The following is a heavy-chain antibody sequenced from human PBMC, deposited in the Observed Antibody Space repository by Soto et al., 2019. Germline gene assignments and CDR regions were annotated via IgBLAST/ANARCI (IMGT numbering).Heavy chain of an antibody. J-gene: IGHJ2*01. CDR1: GYTFSNYA. D-gene: IGHD2-21*02. V-gene: IGHV1-3*01. CDR3: ARDAPRGTADLYFDL. Sequence: QVQLVQSGSEVKKPGASVKVSCKASGYTFSNYAIHWVRQAPGPRLEWMGWISPGNGNTKYSQKYQGRGTITRDTSASTAYMELSSLRSEDTAVYYCARDAPRGTADLYFDLWGRGTLVTVSS. CDR2: ISPGNGNT.